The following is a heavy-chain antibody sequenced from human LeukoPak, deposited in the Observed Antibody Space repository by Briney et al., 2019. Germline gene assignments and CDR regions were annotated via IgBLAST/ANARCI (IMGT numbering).Heavy chain of an antibody. D-gene: IGHD2-2*01. CDR1: GVTFNNYG. CDR2: ISYDGRNK. CDR3: AKGPLRGTAAAIDY. Sequence: PGKSLRLSCAASGVTFNNYGMHWVRQAPGKGLEWVAVISYDGRNKHYPDSVKGRFTISRDISTDTLWLQMDSLRTEDTAVYYCAKGPLRGTAAAIDYWGQGTLVTVSS. V-gene: IGHV3-30*18. J-gene: IGHJ4*02.